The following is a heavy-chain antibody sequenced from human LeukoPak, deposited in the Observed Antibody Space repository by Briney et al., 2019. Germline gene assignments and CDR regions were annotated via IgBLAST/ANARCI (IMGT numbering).Heavy chain of an antibody. CDR1: GSTFSSYA. D-gene: IGHD4-23*01. J-gene: IGHJ4*02. CDR2: ISGSGGRT. V-gene: IGHV3-23*01. CDR3: AKTPSTYGGNDYFDY. Sequence: GGSLRLSCAASGSTFSSYAMSWVRQAPGKGLEWVSAISGSGGRTYYADSVKGRFTISRDNSKNTLYLQMNSLRAEDTAVYYCAKTPSTYGGNDYFDYWGQGTLVTVSS.